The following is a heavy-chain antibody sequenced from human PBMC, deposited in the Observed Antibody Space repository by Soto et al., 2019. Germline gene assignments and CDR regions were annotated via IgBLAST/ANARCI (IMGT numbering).Heavy chain of an antibody. CDR3: ARDRIVLVPAAPRWGSYYYGMDV. J-gene: IGHJ6*02. CDR1: GYTFTSYG. CDR2: ISAYNGNT. V-gene: IGHV1-18*01. Sequence: ASVKVSCKASGYTFTSYGISWVRQAPGQGLEWMGWISAYNGNTNYAQKLQGRVTMTTDTSTSTAYMELRSLRSDDTAVYYCARDRIVLVPAAPRWGSYYYGMDVWGQGTTVTVSS. D-gene: IGHD2-2*01.